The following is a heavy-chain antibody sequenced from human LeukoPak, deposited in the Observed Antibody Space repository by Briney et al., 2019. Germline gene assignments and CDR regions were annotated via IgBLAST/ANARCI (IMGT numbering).Heavy chain of an antibody. V-gene: IGHV1-2*02. CDR3: VRDGLNWNYDY. CDR2: ISPTSGDK. CDR1: GYTFTGYY. J-gene: IGHJ4*02. D-gene: IGHD1-7*01. Sequence: GASVKVSCKASGYTFTGYYIHWVRQAPGQGLEWMGWISPTSGDKMYAQKFQGRVTMTRDTSISTAYMELSRLRSDDTAVYYCVRDGLNWNYDYWGQGTLVAVSS.